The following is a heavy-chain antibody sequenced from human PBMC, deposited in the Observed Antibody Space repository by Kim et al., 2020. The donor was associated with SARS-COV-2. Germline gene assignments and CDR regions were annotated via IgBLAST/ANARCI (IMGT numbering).Heavy chain of an antibody. D-gene: IGHD6-13*01. Sequence: SETLSLTCTVSGGSISSGSYYWSWIRQPAGKGLEWIGRIYTSGSTNYNPSLKSRVTISVDTSKNQFSLKLSSVTAADTAVYHCAVSRAAAGTGRVYWYFGLWGRGTLVTVSS. CDR1: GGSISSGSYY. CDR3: AVSRAAAGTGRVYWYFGL. V-gene: IGHV4-61*02. CDR2: IYTSGST. J-gene: IGHJ2*01.